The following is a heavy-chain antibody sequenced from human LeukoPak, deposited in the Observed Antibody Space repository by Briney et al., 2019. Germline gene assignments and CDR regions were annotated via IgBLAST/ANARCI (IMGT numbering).Heavy chain of an antibody. CDR2: IDKDGNEE. CDR3: ARVVGYDYYYLVV. Sequence: SGGSLRLSCAASGFTFSNYAMHWVRQAPGKGLEWVATIDKDGNEEHYVESVKGRFTISRNNARNSVYLEMNSRRAEDTAVYYCARVVGYDYYYLVVWGKGTPVIIS. V-gene: IGHV3-7*04. D-gene: IGHD3-3*01. J-gene: IGHJ6*03. CDR1: GFTFSNYA.